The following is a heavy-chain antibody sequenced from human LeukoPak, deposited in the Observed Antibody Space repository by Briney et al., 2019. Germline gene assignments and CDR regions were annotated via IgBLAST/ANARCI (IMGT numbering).Heavy chain of an antibody. CDR2: INRDGSGT. V-gene: IGHV3-74*01. CDR1: GFGFSYFW. D-gene: IGHD1-26*01. Sequence: PGRSLRLSCAASGFGFSYFWMHWVRQAPGKGLVWVSRINRDGSGTSYADSVKGRFTISRDNAKNTLSLQMNSLRAEDTAVYYCTRELEYRGSPDDAFDIWGQGTMVTVSS. CDR3: TRELEYRGSPDDAFDI. J-gene: IGHJ3*02.